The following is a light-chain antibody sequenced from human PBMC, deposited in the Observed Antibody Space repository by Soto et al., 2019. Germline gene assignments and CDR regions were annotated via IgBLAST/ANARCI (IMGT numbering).Light chain of an antibody. CDR1: QSVGRNY. CDR2: VAY. V-gene: IGKV3-20*01. CDR3: QQYADSPLT. Sequence: EIVLTQSPGTLSVSPGERVTLSCRASQSVGRNYLAWYQQKPGQAPRLLIYVAYIRATGIPDRFSGSGSGTDFTLTISRLEPEDVAVYYCQQYADSPLTFGGGTKVETK. J-gene: IGKJ4*01.